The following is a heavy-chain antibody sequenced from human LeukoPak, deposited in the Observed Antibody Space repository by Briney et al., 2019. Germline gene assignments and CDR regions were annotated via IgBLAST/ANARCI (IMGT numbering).Heavy chain of an antibody. CDR2: IYYSGTT. CDR3: AREDPQTKVPEGMDI. V-gene: IGHV4-59*01. J-gene: IGHJ6*02. Sequence: NPSETLSLTCTVSGGSISHYYWSWIRQPPGKGLEWIGYIYYSGTTNYNPSLKSRVTISVDTSKNQFSLKLNSVTAADTAVYYCAREDPQTKVPEGMDIWGQGTTVTVSS. D-gene: IGHD4/OR15-4a*01. CDR1: GGSISHYY.